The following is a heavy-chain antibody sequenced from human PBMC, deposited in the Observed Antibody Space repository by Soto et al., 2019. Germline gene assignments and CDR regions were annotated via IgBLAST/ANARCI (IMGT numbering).Heavy chain of an antibody. CDR2: INPNSGGT. CDR3: VRGGPVAGPTSSEAYHPFDF. D-gene: IGHD6-19*01. CDR1: GYTFSDHY. Sequence: QVQLVQSGAEVKKPGASVEVSCKTSGYTFSDHYTHWVRQAPGQGLEWMGWINPNSGGTGYAEKFQGRVTMTRDTSISTAYMELNRLNSDDTAVYYCVRGGPVAGPTSSEAYHPFDFWGQGTLVTFSS. V-gene: IGHV1-2*02. J-gene: IGHJ4*02.